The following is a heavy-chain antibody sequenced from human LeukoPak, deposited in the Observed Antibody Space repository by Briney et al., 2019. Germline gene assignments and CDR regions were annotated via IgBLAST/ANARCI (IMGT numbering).Heavy chain of an antibody. CDR2: ISGSGGST. Sequence: GGSPRLSCAASGFTFSSYAMSWVRQAPGKGLEWVSAISGSGGSTYYADSVKGRFTISRDNSKNTLYLQMNGLRAEDTAVYYCAKGPDYYDSSGYPDWGQGTLVTVSS. CDR1: GFTFSSYA. V-gene: IGHV3-23*01. D-gene: IGHD3-22*01. J-gene: IGHJ4*02. CDR3: AKGPDYYDSSGYPD.